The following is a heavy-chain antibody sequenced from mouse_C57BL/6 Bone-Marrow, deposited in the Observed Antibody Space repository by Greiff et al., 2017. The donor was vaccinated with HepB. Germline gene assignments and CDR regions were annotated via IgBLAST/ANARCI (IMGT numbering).Heavy chain of an antibody. CDR1: GYTFTEYT. V-gene: IGHV1-77*01. CDR2: IGPGSGST. CDR3: TYDYDPWFAY. Sequence: VQLQQSGAELVKPGASVKLSCKASGYTFTEYTIHWVKQRPGQGLEWIGKIGPGSGSTYYNEKFKGKATLTADKSSSTAYMQLSSLTSEDSAVYFCTYDYDPWFAYWGQGTLVTVSA. D-gene: IGHD2-4*01. J-gene: IGHJ3*01.